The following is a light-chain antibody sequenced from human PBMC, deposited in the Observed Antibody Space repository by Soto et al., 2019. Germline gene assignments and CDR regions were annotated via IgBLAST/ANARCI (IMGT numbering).Light chain of an antibody. CDR3: QHYVERSPIT. CDR1: QSVSSR. J-gene: IGKJ5*01. Sequence: EIVITQSPGTLSLSPGERATLSFRASQSVSSRLAWYQQKPGQAPRLLISGASSRATGIPDRFSGSGSGTDFTLTISRLEPEDFALYYCQHYVERSPITFGQGTRLEIK. CDR2: GAS. V-gene: IGKV3-20*01.